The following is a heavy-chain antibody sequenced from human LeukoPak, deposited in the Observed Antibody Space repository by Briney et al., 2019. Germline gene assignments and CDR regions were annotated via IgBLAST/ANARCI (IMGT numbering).Heavy chain of an antibody. CDR1: GGTFSSYA. CDR3: ARGSIAARVSFDY. J-gene: IGHJ4*02. V-gene: IGHV1-69*05. CDR2: IIPIFGTA. D-gene: IGHD6-6*01. Sequence: SVKVSCKASGGTFSSYAISWVRQAPGQGLEWMGRIIPIFGTANYAQKFQGRVTITTDESTSTAYTELSSLRSEDTAVYYCARGSIAARVSFDYWGQGTLVTVSS.